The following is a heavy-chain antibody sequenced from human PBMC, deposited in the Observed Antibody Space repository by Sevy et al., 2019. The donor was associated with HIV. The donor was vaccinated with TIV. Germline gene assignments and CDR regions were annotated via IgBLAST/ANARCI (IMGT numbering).Heavy chain of an antibody. V-gene: IGHV3-30*18. J-gene: IGHJ4*02. D-gene: IGHD3-9*01. Sequence: GGSLRLSCAASGFTFSSYGMHWVRQAPGKGLEWVAVISYDGSNKYYADSVKGRFTISRDNSKNTLYLQMNSLRAEDTAVYYCAKDSVDAGYFDYWGQGTLVTVSS. CDR1: GFTFSSYG. CDR3: AKDSVDAGYFDY. CDR2: ISYDGSNK.